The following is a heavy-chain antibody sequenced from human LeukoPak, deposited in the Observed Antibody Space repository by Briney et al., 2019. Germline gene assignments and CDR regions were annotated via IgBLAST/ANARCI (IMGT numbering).Heavy chain of an antibody. CDR1: GGSISSDTW. CDR3: ATRNYYDSTGYYNY. Sequence: PSGTLSLTCAVSGGSISSDTWWTWVRHPPGKGLEYIGEIYHRGTTNYNPSLMSRVTMSLDKSRNQFSLKLSSVTAADTAVYYCATRNYYDSTGYYNYWGQGTLVTVSS. J-gene: IGHJ4*02. CDR2: IYHRGTT. V-gene: IGHV4-4*02. D-gene: IGHD3-22*01.